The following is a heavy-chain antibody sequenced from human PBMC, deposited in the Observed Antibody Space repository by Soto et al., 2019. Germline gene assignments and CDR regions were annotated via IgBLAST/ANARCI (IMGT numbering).Heavy chain of an antibody. Sequence: QVQLQESGPGLVKPSETLSLTCSVSGASVSSASYYWSWLRQPPGKGLEWIGYVYYSGTTSYNPSLRSRVIISADTTRNQFSLKLNSVTAADTAIYYCARINGVYGQYWFDPWGQGSLVIVSS. CDR2: VYYSGTT. CDR3: ARINGVYGQYWFDP. J-gene: IGHJ5*02. CDR1: GASVSSASYY. D-gene: IGHD2-8*01. V-gene: IGHV4-61*01.